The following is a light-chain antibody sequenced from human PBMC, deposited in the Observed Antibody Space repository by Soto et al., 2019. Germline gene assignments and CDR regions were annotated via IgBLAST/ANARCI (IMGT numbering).Light chain of an antibody. CDR2: GAS. V-gene: IGKV3-20*01. CDR1: QSITNYY. Sequence: EIVLTQSPGTLSFSPGERATLSCRASQSITNYYLAWYQQKAGQVPRLLLYGASTRPTGIPDRFSGSGSGTDFTLTITRLEPDDFAVYYCQHYGSSPRTFGQGTKVDIK. J-gene: IGKJ1*01. CDR3: QHYGSSPRT.